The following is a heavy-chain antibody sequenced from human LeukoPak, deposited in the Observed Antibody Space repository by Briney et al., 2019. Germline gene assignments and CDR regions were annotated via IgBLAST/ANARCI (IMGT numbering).Heavy chain of an antibody. V-gene: IGHV3-23*01. J-gene: IGHJ4*02. D-gene: IGHD4-17*01. Sequence: GGSLRLSCVGSGFTFRSHAMSWVRQAPGRGLEWVSAISGSGGSTYYADSVKGRFTISRDNSKNTLYLQMNSLRAEDTAVYYCAKDLDYGDYAGDYWGQGTLVTVPS. CDR1: GFTFRSHA. CDR3: AKDLDYGDYAGDY. CDR2: ISGSGGST.